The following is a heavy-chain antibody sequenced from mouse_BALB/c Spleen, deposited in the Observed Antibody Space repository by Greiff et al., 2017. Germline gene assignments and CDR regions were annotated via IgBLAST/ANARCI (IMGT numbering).Heavy chain of an antibody. J-gene: IGHJ1*01. Sequence: EVKLMESGGGLVQPGGSLRLSCATSGFTFTDYYMSWVRQPPGKALEWLGFIRNKANGYTTEYSASVKGRFTISRDNSQSILYLQMNTLRAEDSATYYCARAYGNYDPRYFDVWGAGTTVTVSS. CDR1: GFTFTDYY. CDR2: IRNKANGYTT. CDR3: ARAYGNYDPRYFDV. V-gene: IGHV7-3*02. D-gene: IGHD2-1*01.